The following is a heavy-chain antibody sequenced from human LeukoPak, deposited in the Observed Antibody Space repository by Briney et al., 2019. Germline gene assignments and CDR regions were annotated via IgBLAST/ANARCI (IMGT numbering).Heavy chain of an antibody. Sequence: PSETLSLTCSVSGASLTIYYWNWIRQPAGKGLEWIGRYASGTTTNNPSLKSQFSMSIDTSKNQISLKLTSVTAADTAVYYCATGDHSFDNWGQGTLVTITP. CDR1: GASLTIYY. V-gene: IGHV4-4*07. CDR3: ATGDHSFDN. J-gene: IGHJ4*02. CDR2: YASGTT. D-gene: IGHD7-27*01.